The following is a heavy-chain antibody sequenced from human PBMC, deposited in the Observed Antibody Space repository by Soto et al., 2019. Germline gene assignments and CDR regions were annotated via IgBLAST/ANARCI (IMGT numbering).Heavy chain of an antibody. J-gene: IGHJ5*02. Sequence: SETLSLTCAVYGGSFSGYYWSWVRQPPGKGLEWIGEINHSGSTNYNPSLKSRVTISVDTSKNQFSLKLSSVAAADTAVYYCARGRLSSSWRRNWFDPWGQGTLVTVSS. CDR3: ARGRLSSSWRRNWFDP. D-gene: IGHD6-13*01. V-gene: IGHV4-34*01. CDR1: GGSFSGYY. CDR2: INHSGST.